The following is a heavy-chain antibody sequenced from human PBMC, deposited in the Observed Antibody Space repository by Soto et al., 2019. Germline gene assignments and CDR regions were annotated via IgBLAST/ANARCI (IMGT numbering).Heavy chain of an antibody. D-gene: IGHD1-26*01. CDR2: IYHSGST. CDR1: GGSISSSNW. Sequence: QVQLQESGPGLVKPSGTLSLTCAVSGGSISSSNWWSWVRQPPWKGLAWIGEIYHSGSTNYNPSLKSRVTISVEKSKNQFSLKLSSVTAADTDVYYCARVSGSYYYGMDVWGQGTTVTVSS. J-gene: IGHJ6*02. CDR3: ARVSGSYYYGMDV. V-gene: IGHV4-4*02.